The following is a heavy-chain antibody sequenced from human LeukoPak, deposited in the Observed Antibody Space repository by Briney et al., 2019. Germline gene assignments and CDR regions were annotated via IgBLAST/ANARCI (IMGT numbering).Heavy chain of an antibody. CDR3: ARVTGYYFYIDL. Sequence: GGSMRLACGASAFIVDDYGVGWVRQPQGKRLEWVAGMNWNCDSLGYADSVKGRFTISRDNANNSPQLQLSSLRPDNTAFYYCARVTGYYFYIDLWGNGTTVTVSS. CDR1: AFIVDDYG. J-gene: IGHJ6*03. V-gene: IGHV3-20*04. CDR2: MNWNCDSL.